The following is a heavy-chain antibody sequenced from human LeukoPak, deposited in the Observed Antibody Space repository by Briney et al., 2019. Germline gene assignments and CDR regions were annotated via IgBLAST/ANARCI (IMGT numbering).Heavy chain of an antibody. D-gene: IGHD3-3*01. V-gene: IGHV3-7*01. CDR2: INQDGSEK. CDR1: GFIFSSYW. CDR3: VRDDYDFWSGYQRYFEF. Sequence: GGSLRLSCAASGFIFSSYWMTWVRQAPGKGLEWVANINQDGSEKYYVDSVEGRFTISRDSVKNSLYLQMTSVRADDTAMYYCVRDDYDFWSGYQRYFEFWGQGTLVTVSS. J-gene: IGHJ4*02.